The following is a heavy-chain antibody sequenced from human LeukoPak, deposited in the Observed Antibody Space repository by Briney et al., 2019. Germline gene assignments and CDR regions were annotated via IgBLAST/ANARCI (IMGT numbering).Heavy chain of an antibody. J-gene: IGHJ4*02. D-gene: IGHD2-21*02. CDR1: GFTFSSYS. Sequence: GGSLRPSCAASGFTFSSYSMNWVRQAPGKGLEWVSSISSSSSYIYYADSVKGRFTISRDNAKNPLYLQMNSLRAEHTAVYYCATLPSAYCGGDCPTNFDYWGQGTLVTVSS. V-gene: IGHV3-21*01. CDR2: ISSSSSYI. CDR3: ATLPSAYCGGDCPTNFDY.